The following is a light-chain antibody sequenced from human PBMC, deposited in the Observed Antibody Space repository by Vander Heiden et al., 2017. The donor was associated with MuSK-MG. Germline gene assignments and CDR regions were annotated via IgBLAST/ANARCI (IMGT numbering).Light chain of an antibody. J-gene: IGKJ3*01. CDR3: QQYDSTPPT. V-gene: IGKV4-1*01. Sequence: DIVMTQSLDSLAVSLCERATINRKSSQSVLYSSNNKNYLAWYQQKPGQPPKLLIYWASTRESGVPDRFSGSGSGTDFTLTISSLQAEDVAVYYCQQYDSTPPTFGPGTKVDIK. CDR1: QSVLYSSNNKNY. CDR2: WAS.